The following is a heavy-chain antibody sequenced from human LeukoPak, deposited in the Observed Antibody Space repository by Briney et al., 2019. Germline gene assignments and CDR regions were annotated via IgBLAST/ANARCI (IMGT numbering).Heavy chain of an antibody. CDR3: ARHLGHGSGRPQAGFDY. V-gene: IGHV4-59*08. Sequence: SETLSLTCTVSGGSISSYYWSWIRQPPGKGLEWIGYIYYSGSTNYNPSLKSRVTISVDTSKNQFSLKLSSVTAADTAVYYCARHLGHGSGRPQAGFDYWGQGTLVTVSS. CDR2: IYYSGST. J-gene: IGHJ4*02. CDR1: GGSISSYY. D-gene: IGHD6-19*01.